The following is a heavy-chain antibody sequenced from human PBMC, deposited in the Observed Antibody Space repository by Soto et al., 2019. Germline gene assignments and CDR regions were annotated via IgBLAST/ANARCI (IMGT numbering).Heavy chain of an antibody. CDR2: IIPIFGTA. Sequence: ASVKVSCKASGGTFSSYAISWVRQAPGQGLEWMGGIIPIFGTANYAQKFQGRVTITADESTSTAYMELSSLRSEDTAVYYCARPCSGGSCYSPYYYYGMDVWGQGTTVTVSS. CDR1: GGTFSSYA. J-gene: IGHJ6*02. D-gene: IGHD2-15*01. CDR3: ARPCSGGSCYSPYYYYGMDV. V-gene: IGHV1-69*13.